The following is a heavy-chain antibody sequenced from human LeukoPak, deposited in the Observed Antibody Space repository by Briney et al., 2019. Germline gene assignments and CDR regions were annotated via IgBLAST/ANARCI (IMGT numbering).Heavy chain of an antibody. CDR3: ARVYLERLTAGYFDH. V-gene: IGHV3-23*01. Sequence: GGSLRLSCAASGFTFSKFPMGWVRQAPGRGLEWVSAISASGDVTFYADSLRGRFTTSRDNSKSTLYLQMNSLRDDDSAAYFCARVYLERLTAGYFDHWGQGTQVTVSS. CDR2: ISASGDVT. CDR1: GFTFSKFP. J-gene: IGHJ4*02. D-gene: IGHD2-8*01.